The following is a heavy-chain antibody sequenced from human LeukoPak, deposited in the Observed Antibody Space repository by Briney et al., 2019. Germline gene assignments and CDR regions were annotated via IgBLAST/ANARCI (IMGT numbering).Heavy chain of an antibody. CDR3: ARPMGWLPRGALDPGENWFDP. V-gene: IGHV1-2*02. J-gene: IGHJ5*02. CDR2: INPNSGGT. Sequence: ASVKVSCKASGYTFTGYYMHWVRQAPGQGLEWMGWINPNSGGTNYAQKFQGRVTMTRDTSISTAYMELSRLRSDDTAVYYCARPMGWLPRGALDPGENWFDPWGQGTLVTVSS. D-gene: IGHD5-12*01. CDR1: GYTFTGYY.